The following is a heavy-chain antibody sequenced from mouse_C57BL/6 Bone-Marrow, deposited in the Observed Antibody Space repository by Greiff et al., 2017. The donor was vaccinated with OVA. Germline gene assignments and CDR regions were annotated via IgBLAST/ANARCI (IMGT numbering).Heavy chain of an antibody. Sequence: EVQLQQSGPELVKPGASVKISCTASGYTFTDYYMNWVKQSPGQSLEWIGDINPNHGGTSYNQKFKGKATLTVDKSSSTAYMELRSLTAEDSEVYYCETSIYDGYYFDYGGQGTTLTVSA. V-gene: IGHV1-26*01. J-gene: IGHJ2*01. CDR3: ETSIYDGYYFDY. D-gene: IGHD2-3*01. CDR2: INPNHGGT. CDR1: GYTFTDYY.